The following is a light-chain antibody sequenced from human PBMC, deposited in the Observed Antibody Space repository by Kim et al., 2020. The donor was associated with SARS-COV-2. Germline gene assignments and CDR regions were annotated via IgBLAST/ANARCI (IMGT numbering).Light chain of an antibody. V-gene: IGKV3D-15*01. CDR1: QNIGNK. Sequence: PGERATRSCRASQNIGNKLAWYQQKPGQAPRLLLYGASSRASDIPARFSGSGSGTDFTLTISSLQSEDFAVYYCQQYSAWPPITFGQGTRLEIK. J-gene: IGKJ5*01. CDR3: QQYSAWPPIT. CDR2: GAS.